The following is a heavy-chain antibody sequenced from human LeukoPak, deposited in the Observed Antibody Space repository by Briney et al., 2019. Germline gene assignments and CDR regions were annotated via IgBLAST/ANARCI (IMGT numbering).Heavy chain of an antibody. V-gene: IGHV3-30*04. D-gene: IGHD6-13*01. CDR2: ISYDGSDK. Sequence: GGSLRLSCAASGFTFSSYAMHWVRQAPGKGLEWVAVISYDGSDKYYADSVKGRFTISRDNSKSTLYLQMNSLRAEDTAVYYCARGTSYSSSWYGNYWGQGTLVTVSS. CDR1: GFTFSSYA. J-gene: IGHJ4*02. CDR3: ARGTSYSSSWYGNY.